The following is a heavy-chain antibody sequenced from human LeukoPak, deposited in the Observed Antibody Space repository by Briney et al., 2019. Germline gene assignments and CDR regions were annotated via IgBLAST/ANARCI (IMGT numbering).Heavy chain of an antibody. CDR3: ASSGYDARPLYYFDY. Sequence: GASVKVSCKASGGTFSSYANSWVRQAPGQGLEWMGGIIPIFGTANYAQKFQGRVTITADESTSTAYMELSSLRSEDTAVYYCASSGYDARPLYYFDYWGQGTLVTVSS. CDR2: IIPIFGTA. D-gene: IGHD5-12*01. V-gene: IGHV1-69*13. J-gene: IGHJ4*02. CDR1: GGTFSSYA.